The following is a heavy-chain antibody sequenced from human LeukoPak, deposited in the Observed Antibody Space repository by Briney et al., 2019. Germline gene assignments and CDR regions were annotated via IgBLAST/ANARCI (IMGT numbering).Heavy chain of an antibody. D-gene: IGHD3-10*01. CDR2: INHSGST. CDR1: GGSFSGYY. J-gene: IGHJ3*02. V-gene: IGHV4-34*01. Sequence: PSETLSLTCAVYGGSFSGYYWSWIRQPPGKGLEWIGEINHSGSTNYNPSLKGRVTISVDTSKNQFSLKLSSVTAADTAVYYCARGRNYYGSGSYYLSAFDIWGQGTMVTVSS. CDR3: ARGRNYYGSGSYYLSAFDI.